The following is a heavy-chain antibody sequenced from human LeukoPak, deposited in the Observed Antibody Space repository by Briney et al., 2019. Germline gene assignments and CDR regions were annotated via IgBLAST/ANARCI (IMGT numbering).Heavy chain of an antibody. CDR1: GFTFSNYW. J-gene: IGHJ5*02. D-gene: IGHD3-10*01. CDR2: IDANAKTT. Sequence: PGGSLRLSCAASGFTFSNYWLHWVRQAPGKGLVWVSRIDANAKTTSYADSVKGRFTISRDNSKNTLYLQMNSLRAEDTAVYYCARDRLEVRGVIIRWFDPWGQGTLVTVSS. V-gene: IGHV3-74*01. CDR3: ARDRLEVRGVIIRWFDP.